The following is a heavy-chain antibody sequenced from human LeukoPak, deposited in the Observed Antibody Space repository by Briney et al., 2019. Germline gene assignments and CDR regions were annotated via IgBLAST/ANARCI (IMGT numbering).Heavy chain of an antibody. CDR2: IRYDANDK. D-gene: IGHD3-16*01. CDR1: GFTFNAYG. V-gene: IGHV3-30*02. Sequence: GGSLRLSCAASGFTFNAYGMHWVRQAPGKGLEWVAFIRYDANDKYYVDSVKGRFAISRDNSLNTLFPEMNSLRTEDTAVYYCAKDPSTLPNSLDYWGQGTPVTVSS. CDR3: AKDPSTLPNSLDY. J-gene: IGHJ4*02.